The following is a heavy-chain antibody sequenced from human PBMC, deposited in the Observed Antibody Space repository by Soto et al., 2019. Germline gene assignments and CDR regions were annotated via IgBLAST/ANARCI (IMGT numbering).Heavy chain of an antibody. J-gene: IGHJ5*02. V-gene: IGHV3-15*07. Sequence: GGSLRLSCAASGLTFSDAWMNWVRQAPGKGLEWVGRIKSKVDGGTTDYAAPVKGRFSISRDDSKTTVFLQMNGLKTEDTAVYYCTTGVRFYYDRVANMGSWFAPWGQGSLVTVSS. CDR2: IKSKVDGGTT. D-gene: IGHD3-22*01. CDR3: TTGVRFYYDRVANMGSWFAP. CDR1: GLTFSDAW.